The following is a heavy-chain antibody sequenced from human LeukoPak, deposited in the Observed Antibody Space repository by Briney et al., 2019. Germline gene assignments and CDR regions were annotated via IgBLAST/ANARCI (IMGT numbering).Heavy chain of an antibody. CDR1: GGSISSYY. Sequence: SETLSLTCTVSGGSISSYYWSWIRQPPGKGLEWIGYIYYSGSTNYNPSLKSRVTISVDTSKNQFSLKLSSVTAADTAVYYCARVGPVNVWFGAQGWFDPWGQGTLVTVSS. D-gene: IGHD3-10*01. CDR2: IYYSGST. V-gene: IGHV4-59*01. J-gene: IGHJ5*02. CDR3: ARVGPVNVWFGAQGWFDP.